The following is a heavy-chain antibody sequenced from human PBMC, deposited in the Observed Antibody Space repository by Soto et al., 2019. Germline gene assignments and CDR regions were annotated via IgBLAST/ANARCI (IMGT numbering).Heavy chain of an antibody. V-gene: IGHV3-64*01. J-gene: IGHJ6*03. CDR1: GFTFSNYE. D-gene: IGHD6-13*01. CDR2: ISNNGAHT. Sequence: EAQLVESGGGLVQPGGSLRLSCAASGFTFSNYEMHWVRQAPGKGLEYVSGISNNGAHTDYAKSVKGRFTISRDNSENTLYLQMGSLRDEDMAIYYCERRGYGSRWPNVYKDVWGKWTTVTVSS. CDR3: ERRGYGSRWPNVYKDV.